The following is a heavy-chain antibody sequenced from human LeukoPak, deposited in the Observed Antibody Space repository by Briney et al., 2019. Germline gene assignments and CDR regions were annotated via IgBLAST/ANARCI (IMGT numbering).Heavy chain of an antibody. CDR3: ARCIAARQDWFDP. Sequence: ASVKVSCKASGGTFSSYAISWVRQAPGQGLEWMGGIIPIFGTANYAQKFQGRVTMTTDTSTSTAYMELRSLRSDDTAVYYCARCIAARQDWFDPWGQGTLVTVSS. CDR1: GGTFSSYA. V-gene: IGHV1-69*05. CDR2: IIPIFGTA. J-gene: IGHJ5*02. D-gene: IGHD6-6*01.